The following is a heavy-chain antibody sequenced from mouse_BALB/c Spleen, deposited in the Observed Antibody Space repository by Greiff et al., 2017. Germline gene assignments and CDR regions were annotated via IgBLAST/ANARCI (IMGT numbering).Heavy chain of an antibody. CDR3: ARIYYDYNYYAMDY. Sequence: EVKVVESGGGLVQPGGSLRLSCATSGFTFTDYYMSWVRQPPGKALEWLGFIRNKANGYTTEYSASVKGRFTISRDNSQSILYLQMNTLRAEDSATYYCARIYYDYNYYAMDYWGQGTSVTVSS. CDR1: GFTFTDYY. J-gene: IGHJ4*01. D-gene: IGHD2-4*01. V-gene: IGHV7-3*02. CDR2: IRNKANGYTT.